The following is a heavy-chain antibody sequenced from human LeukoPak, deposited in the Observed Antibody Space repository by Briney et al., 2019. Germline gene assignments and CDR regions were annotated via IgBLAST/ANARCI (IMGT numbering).Heavy chain of an antibody. Sequence: GGSLRLSCAASGFTFSSYGMHWVRQAPGKGLEWVAVISYDGSNKYYADSVKGRFTISRDNSKNTLYLQMNSLRAEDTAVYYCAKDRGAVITSFDYWGQGTLVTVSS. J-gene: IGHJ4*02. CDR3: AKDRGAVITSFDY. V-gene: IGHV3-30*18. D-gene: IGHD3-22*01. CDR2: ISYDGSNK. CDR1: GFTFSSYG.